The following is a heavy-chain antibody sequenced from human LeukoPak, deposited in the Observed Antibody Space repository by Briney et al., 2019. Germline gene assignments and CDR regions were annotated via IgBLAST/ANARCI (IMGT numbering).Heavy chain of an antibody. V-gene: IGHV4-39*01. CDR1: GGSISSSSYY. CDR2: IYYSGST. D-gene: IGHD3-10*01. CDR3: ASGPFGFNGWFDP. Sequence: SETLSLTCTVSGGSISSSSYYWGWIRQPPGKGLEWIGTIYYSGSTYYNPSLKSRVTISVHTSKNQFSLKLTSVIAADTAVYYCASGPFGFNGWFDPWGQGTLVTVSS. J-gene: IGHJ5*02.